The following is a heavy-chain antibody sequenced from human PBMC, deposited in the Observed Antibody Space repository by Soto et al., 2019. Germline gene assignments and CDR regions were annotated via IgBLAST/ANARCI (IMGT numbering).Heavy chain of an antibody. J-gene: IGHJ6*02. D-gene: IGHD3-22*01. Sequence: VAAVKVSCKASGDTFSSYAISWVRQAPGQGLEWMGGIIPIFGTANYAQKFQGRVTITADESTSTAYMELSSLRSEDTAVYYCARDGSGYRSRASPMDVWGQGTTVTASS. CDR1: GDTFSSYA. V-gene: IGHV1-69*13. CDR3: ARDGSGYRSRASPMDV. CDR2: IIPIFGTA.